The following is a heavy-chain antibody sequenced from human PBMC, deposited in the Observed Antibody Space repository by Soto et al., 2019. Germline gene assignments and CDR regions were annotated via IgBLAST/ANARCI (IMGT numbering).Heavy chain of an antibody. Sequence: EVQLVESGGGLIKTGGSLRLSCAASGFTFNNAWMNWVRQAPGKGLEWVGRIKSNADGGTTNYAAPAKGRFTISRDDSKNTLYLQINSLKVEDTAVYYCTTVGYSGWDFDYWGQGTLVTVSS. CDR3: TTVGYSGWDFDY. CDR2: IKSNADGGTT. J-gene: IGHJ4*02. CDR1: GFTFNNAW. D-gene: IGHD6-19*01. V-gene: IGHV3-15*07.